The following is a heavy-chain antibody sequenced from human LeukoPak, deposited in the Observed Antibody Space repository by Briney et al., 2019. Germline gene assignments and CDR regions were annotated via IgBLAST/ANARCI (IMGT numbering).Heavy chain of an antibody. CDR3: AGQLVANYFGSGTP. CDR2: INPNSGDT. Sequence: ASVKVSCKASGYTFTGYYIHWVRQAPGQGLEWMGWINPNSGDTTSAQKFQGRVTMTRDTSINTAYMELSRLTSDDTAIYYCAGQLVANYFGSGTPWGQGTLVTVSS. J-gene: IGHJ5*02. CDR1: GYTFTGYY. D-gene: IGHD3-10*01. V-gene: IGHV1-2*02.